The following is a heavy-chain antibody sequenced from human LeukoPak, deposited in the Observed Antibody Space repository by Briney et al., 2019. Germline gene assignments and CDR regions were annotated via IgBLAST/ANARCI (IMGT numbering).Heavy chain of an antibody. CDR1: GFTFSSYG. CDR2: IWYDGSNK. Sequence: GGSLRLSCAASGFTFSSYGMHWVRQAPGKGLEWVAVIWYDGSNKYYADSVKGRFTISRDNSKNTLYLQMNSLRAEDTAVYYCARDGFYYGMDVWGQGTTVTVSS. J-gene: IGHJ6*02. V-gene: IGHV3-33*01. CDR3: ARDGFYYGMDV.